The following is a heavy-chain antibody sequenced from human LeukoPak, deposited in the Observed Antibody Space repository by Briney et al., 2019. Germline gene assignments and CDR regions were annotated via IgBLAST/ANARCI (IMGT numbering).Heavy chain of an antibody. CDR1: GYTFFNYD. CDR3: TRAIRHQLLSDY. CDR2: MNPDSGNT. D-gene: IGHD2-2*01. Sequence: GASVKVSCKASGYTFFNYDINWVRQTTGQGPEWMGWMNPDSGNTDYAQKFQGRVTMTRDSSITTAYMELISLRFEDTAVYYCTRAIRHQLLSDYWGQGTLVTVSS. V-gene: IGHV1-8*02. J-gene: IGHJ4*02.